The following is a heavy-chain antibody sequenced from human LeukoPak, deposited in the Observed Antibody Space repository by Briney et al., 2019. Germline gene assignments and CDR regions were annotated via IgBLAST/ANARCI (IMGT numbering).Heavy chain of an antibody. Sequence: TSVKVSCKTSGYTFSSYGVSWVRQAPGQGLEWMGWISAYNGNTDYAQKFQGRITMTTDTSTSRADMELRSLRSDDTAVYYCARVHAYCGTSTTSCLDYWGQGTLVTVSS. J-gene: IGHJ4*02. D-gene: IGHD1-7*01. CDR3: ARVHAYCGTSTTSCLDY. CDR2: ISAYNGNT. V-gene: IGHV1-18*01. CDR1: GYTFSSYG.